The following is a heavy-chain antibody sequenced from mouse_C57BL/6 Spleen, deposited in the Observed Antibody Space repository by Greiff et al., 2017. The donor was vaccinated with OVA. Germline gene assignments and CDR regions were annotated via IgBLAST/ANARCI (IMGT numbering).Heavy chain of an antibody. V-gene: IGHV1-81*01. CDR1: GYTFTSYG. CDR3: ARGPPHYYGSSYWYFDV. J-gene: IGHJ1*03. Sequence: VQLQQSGAELARPGASVKLSCKASGYTFTSYGISWVKQRTGQGLEWIGEIYPRSGNTYYNEKFKGKATLTADKSSSTAYMELRSLTSEDSAVYFCARGPPHYYGSSYWYFDVWGTGTTVTVSS. CDR2: IYPRSGNT. D-gene: IGHD1-1*01.